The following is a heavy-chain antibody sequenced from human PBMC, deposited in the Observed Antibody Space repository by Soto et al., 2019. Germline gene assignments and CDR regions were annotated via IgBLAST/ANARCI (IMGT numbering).Heavy chain of an antibody. V-gene: IGHV1-24*01. CDR3: ATDLRDNLDVGTVY. CDR1: GYTLTELS. CDR2: FDPEDGET. D-gene: IGHD4-17*01. Sequence: ASVKVSCKVSGYTLTELSMHWVRQAPGKGLEWMGGFDPEDGETIYAQKFQGRVTMTEDTSTDTAYMELSSLRSEDTAVYYCATDLRDNLDVGTVYWGQGTMVTVSS. J-gene: IGHJ1*01.